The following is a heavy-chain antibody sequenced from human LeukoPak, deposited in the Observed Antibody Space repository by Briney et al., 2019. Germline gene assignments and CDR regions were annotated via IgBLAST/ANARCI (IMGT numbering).Heavy chain of an antibody. CDR2: ISWNSGSI. Sequence: GGSLRLSCAASGFTFDDYAMHWVRHAPGKGLEWVSGISWNSGSIGYADSVKGRFTISRDNAKNSLYLQMNSLRAEDTALYYCAKGRDSVAGTVPNGFDYWGQGTLVTVSS. CDR3: AKGRDSVAGTVPNGFDY. CDR1: GFTFDDYA. J-gene: IGHJ4*02. V-gene: IGHV3-9*01. D-gene: IGHD6-19*01.